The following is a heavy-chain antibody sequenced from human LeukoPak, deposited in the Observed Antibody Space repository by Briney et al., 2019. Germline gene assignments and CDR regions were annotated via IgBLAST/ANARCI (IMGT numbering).Heavy chain of an antibody. Sequence: AASVKVSCKASGYTFTSHGITCVRQAPGQGLEWMGRISVYNGNTNYAQNLQDRVTMTTDTSTSTSYMELRSLRSDDTAVYYCARDEGWFGELSLPTFWGQGTLVTVSS. CDR2: ISVYNGNT. D-gene: IGHD3-10*01. CDR3: ARDEGWFGELSLPTF. CDR1: GYTFTSHG. J-gene: IGHJ4*02. V-gene: IGHV1-18*01.